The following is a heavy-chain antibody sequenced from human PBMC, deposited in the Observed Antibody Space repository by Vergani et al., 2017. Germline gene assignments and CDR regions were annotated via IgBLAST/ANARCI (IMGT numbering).Heavy chain of an antibody. CDR2: ISGSGGST. V-gene: IGHV3-23*01. J-gene: IGHJ5*02. Sequence: EVQLLESGGGLVQPGGSLRLPCAAPGFTFSSYAMSWVRQAPGKGLEWVSAISGSGGSTYFTDSVKGRFTISRDNSKHTLYLQMNSLRAEDTAVYYCAKYHSAAAVEWFDPWGQGTLVTVSS. D-gene: IGHD6-13*01. CDR3: AKYHSAAAVEWFDP. CDR1: GFTFSSYA.